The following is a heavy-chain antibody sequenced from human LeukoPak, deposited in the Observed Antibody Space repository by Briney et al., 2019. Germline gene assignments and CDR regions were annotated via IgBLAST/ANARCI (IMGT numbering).Heavy chain of an antibody. J-gene: IGHJ6*02. V-gene: IGHV3-48*02. CDR1: GFTFSSYS. Sequence: GGSLRLSCAASGFTFSSYSMNWVRQAPGKGLEWVSYISTGSGTIYYADSVKGRFTISRDNAKNSLYLQMNSLRDKDTAVYYCASGFLTGHSYGMDVWGQGTTVTVSS. CDR3: ASGFLTGHSYGMDV. D-gene: IGHD3-9*01. CDR2: ISTGSGTI.